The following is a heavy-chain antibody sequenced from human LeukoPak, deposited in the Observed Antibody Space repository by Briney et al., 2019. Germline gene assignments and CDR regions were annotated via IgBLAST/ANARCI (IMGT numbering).Heavy chain of an antibody. Sequence: TSETLSLTCAVSGYSISSGYYWGWIRQPAGKGLEWIGRIYTSGSTNYNPSLKSRVTMSVDTSKNQFSLKLSSVTAADTAVYYCARESDYVWGSYLTHDYWGQGTLVTASS. CDR3: ARESDYVWGSYLTHDY. CDR1: GYSISSGYY. CDR2: IYTSGST. V-gene: IGHV4-4*07. D-gene: IGHD3-16*02. J-gene: IGHJ4*02.